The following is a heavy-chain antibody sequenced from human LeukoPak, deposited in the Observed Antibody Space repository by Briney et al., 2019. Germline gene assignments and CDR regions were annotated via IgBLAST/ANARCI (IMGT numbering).Heavy chain of an antibody. CDR2: ISGSGGST. V-gene: IGHV3-23*01. CDR3: AKPTYYYDSSASTHFDY. D-gene: IGHD3-22*01. J-gene: IGHJ4*02. CDR1: GFTFSSYA. Sequence: GGSLRLSCAASGFTFSSYAMSWVRQAPGKGREWVSAISGSGGSTYYADSVKGRFTISRDNSKNTLYLQMNSLRAEDTAVYYCAKPTYYYDSSASTHFDYWGQGTLVTVSS.